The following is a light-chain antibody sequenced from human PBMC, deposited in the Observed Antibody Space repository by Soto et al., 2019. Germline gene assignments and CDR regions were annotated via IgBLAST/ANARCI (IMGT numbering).Light chain of an antibody. Sequence: EIVLTHSPGTLSLSPGERATLSCRASQSVSNNYLAWYQQKPGQAPRLLIFGASNRATGIPDRFSGSGSGTDFTLTFSRLEPEDFAAYYCQQYGSSGTFGQGTKVDIK. CDR2: GAS. J-gene: IGKJ1*01. CDR3: QQYGSSGT. V-gene: IGKV3-20*01. CDR1: QSVSNNY.